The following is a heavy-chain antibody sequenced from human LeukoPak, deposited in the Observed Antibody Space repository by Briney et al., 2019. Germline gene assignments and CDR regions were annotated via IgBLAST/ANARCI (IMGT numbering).Heavy chain of an antibody. CDR2: IKSDGSDK. CDR1: GFTFGTYW. CDR3: ARLMLITVTTFDS. J-gene: IGHJ4*02. Sequence: PGGSLRLSCAASGFTFGTYWMSWVRQPPGKGQEWVANIKSDGSDKYYVASVRGRFTISRNNGKNSLDLQLDSLRAEDTAVYYCARLMLITVTTFDSWGQGTLVTVSS. D-gene: IGHD4-17*01. V-gene: IGHV3-7*05.